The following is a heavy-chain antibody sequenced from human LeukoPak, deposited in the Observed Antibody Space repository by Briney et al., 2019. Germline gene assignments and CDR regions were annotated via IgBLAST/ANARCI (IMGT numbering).Heavy chain of an antibody. CDR1: GFTFSSYS. CDR3: ARDQYDILTGYYFPACFDY. D-gene: IGHD3-9*01. Sequence: GGSLRLSCAASGFTFSSYSMNWVRQAPGKGLEWVSSISSSSSYIYYADSVKGRFTISRDNAKNSLYLQMYSLRAEDTAVYYCARDQYDILTGYYFPACFDYWGQGTLVTVSS. CDR2: ISSSSSYI. V-gene: IGHV3-21*01. J-gene: IGHJ4*02.